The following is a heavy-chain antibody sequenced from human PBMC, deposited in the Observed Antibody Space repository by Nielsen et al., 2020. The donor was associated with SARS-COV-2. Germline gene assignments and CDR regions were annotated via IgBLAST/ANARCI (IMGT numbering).Heavy chain of an antibody. D-gene: IGHD3-10*01. Sequence: SLKISCAASGFTFDDYAMHWVRQAPGKGLEWVSGISWNSGSIGYADSVKGRFTISRDNAKNSLYLQMNSLRAEDTALYYCAKDTGPSYGSGSYIGYWGQGTLVTVSS. CDR1: GFTFDDYA. CDR2: ISWNSGSI. J-gene: IGHJ4*02. V-gene: IGHV3-9*01. CDR3: AKDTGPSYGSGSYIGY.